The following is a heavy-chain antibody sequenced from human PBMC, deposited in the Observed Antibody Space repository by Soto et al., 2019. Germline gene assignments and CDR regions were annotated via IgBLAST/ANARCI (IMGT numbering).Heavy chain of an antibody. D-gene: IGHD4-4*01. CDR1: GFTVSSSY. J-gene: IGHJ4*02. V-gene: IGHV3-53*01. Sequence: EVQLVESGGGLIQPGGSLRLSCAASGFTVSSSYMSWVRQAPGKGLEWVSVIYSGGSTYYADSVKGRFTISRDNSKNTLYLQMNSLRAEDTAVYYCARSPFAVTSTAEYYFDYWGQGTLVTVSS. CDR2: IYSGGST. CDR3: ARSPFAVTSTAEYYFDY.